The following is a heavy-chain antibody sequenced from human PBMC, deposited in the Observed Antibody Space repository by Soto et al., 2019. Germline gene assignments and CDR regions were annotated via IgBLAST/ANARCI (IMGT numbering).Heavy chain of an antibody. CDR2: IYYSGST. CDR1: GGSISSGGYY. CDR3: ARDASNVDTAMAWFFDY. V-gene: IGHV4-31*03. Sequence: SETLSLTCTVSGGSISSGGYYWSWIRQHPGKGLEWIGYIYYSGSTYYNPSLKSRVTISVDTSKNQFSLKLSSVTAADTAVYYCARDASNVDTAMAWFFDYWGQGTLVTVSS. D-gene: IGHD5-18*01. J-gene: IGHJ4*02.